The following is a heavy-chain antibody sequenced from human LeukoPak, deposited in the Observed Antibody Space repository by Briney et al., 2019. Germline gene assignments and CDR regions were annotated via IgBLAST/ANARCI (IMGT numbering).Heavy chain of an antibody. CDR3: ATSYRHYDSSGYYLLPLDY. CDR2: ISGSGGST. Sequence: GGSLRLSWAASGFTFSSYAMSWVRQAPGKGLEWVSAISGSGGSTYYADSVKGRFTISRDNSKNTLYLQMNSLRAEDTAVYYCATSYRHYDSSGYYLLPLDYWGQGTLVTVSS. CDR1: GFTFSSYA. V-gene: IGHV3-23*01. D-gene: IGHD3-22*01. J-gene: IGHJ4*02.